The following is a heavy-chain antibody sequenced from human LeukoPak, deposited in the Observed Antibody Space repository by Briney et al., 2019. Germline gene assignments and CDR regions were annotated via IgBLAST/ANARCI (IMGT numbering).Heavy chain of an antibody. CDR2: ISSSGSTI. J-gene: IGHJ4*02. D-gene: IGHD6-19*01. CDR3: ATDPPSGAGRDY. Sequence: GGSLRLSCAASGFTFSSYEINWVRQAPGKGLEWVSYISSSGSTIYYADSVKGRFTISRDNAKNSLYLQMISLRAEDTAVYYCATDPPSGAGRDYWGQGTLVTVSS. CDR1: GFTFSSYE. V-gene: IGHV3-48*03.